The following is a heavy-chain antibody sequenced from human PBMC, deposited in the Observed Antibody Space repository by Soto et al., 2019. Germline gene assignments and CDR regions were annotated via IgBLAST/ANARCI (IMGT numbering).Heavy chain of an antibody. CDR1: GYTFTSYY. Sequence: SVKVSCEASGYTFTSYYMHWVRQAPVQGLEWMGIINPSGGSTSYAQKFQGRVTMTRDTSTSTVYMELSSLRSEDTAVYYCARGVDCSGGSCYEDFNWFDPWGQGTLVTVSS. V-gene: IGHV1-46*01. D-gene: IGHD2-15*01. CDR2: INPSGGST. J-gene: IGHJ5*02. CDR3: ARGVDCSGGSCYEDFNWFDP.